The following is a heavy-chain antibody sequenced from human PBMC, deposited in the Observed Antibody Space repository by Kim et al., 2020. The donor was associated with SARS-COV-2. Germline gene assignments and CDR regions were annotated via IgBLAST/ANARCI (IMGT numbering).Heavy chain of an antibody. CDR3: ARERPIDY. CDR2: IGTNNGNT. V-gene: IGHV1-18*01. D-gene: IGHD6-25*01. CDR1: GYTFTNHG. J-gene: IGHJ4*02. Sequence: ASVKVSCKASGYTFTNHGITWVRQAPGQGLEWMGWIGTNNGNTNYAQKLQGRVTMTTETSTNTAYMELRSLRSDDTAVYYCARERPIDYWGQGTLVTLSS.